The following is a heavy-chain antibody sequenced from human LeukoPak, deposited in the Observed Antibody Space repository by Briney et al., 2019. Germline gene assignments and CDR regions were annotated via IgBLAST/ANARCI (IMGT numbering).Heavy chain of an antibody. D-gene: IGHD1-26*01. CDR1: GFTFSSYA. V-gene: IGHV3-23*01. CDR2: ISGSGGST. CDR3: AQAGGSYPLYFDY. J-gene: IGHJ4*02. Sequence: GGSLRLSCAASGFTFSSYAMSWVRQAPGKGLEWVSAISGSGGSTYYADSVKGRFTISRDNSKTTLYLQMNSLRAEDTAVYYCAQAGGSYPLYFDYWGQGTLVTVSS.